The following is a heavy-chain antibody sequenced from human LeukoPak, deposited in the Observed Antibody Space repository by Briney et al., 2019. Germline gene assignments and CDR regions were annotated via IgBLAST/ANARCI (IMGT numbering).Heavy chain of an antibody. CDR1: GGSISTYY. Sequence: SQTLSLTCTVSGGSISTYYWSWIRQPPGKGLEWIGYIYYSGSTNYNPSLKSRVTISVDTSKNQFSLKLNSVTAADTAVYYCARGKFLRYSSSSQNFDYWGQGTLVTVSS. J-gene: IGHJ4*02. CDR3: ARGKFLRYSSSSQNFDY. V-gene: IGHV4-59*01. D-gene: IGHD6-6*01. CDR2: IYYSGST.